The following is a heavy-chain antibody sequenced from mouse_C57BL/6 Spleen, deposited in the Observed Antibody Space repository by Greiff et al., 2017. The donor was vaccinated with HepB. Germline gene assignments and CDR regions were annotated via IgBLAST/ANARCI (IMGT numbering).Heavy chain of an antibody. Sequence: QVQLQQSGAELVRPGASVTLSCKASGYTFTDYEMHWVKQTPVHGLEWIGAIDPETGGTAYNQKFKGKAILTADKSSSTAYMELRSLTSEDSAVYYCTRSNYVPFAYWGQGTLVTVSA. CDR2: IDPETGGT. J-gene: IGHJ3*01. CDR1: GYTFTDYE. D-gene: IGHD2-5*01. V-gene: IGHV1-15*01. CDR3: TRSNYVPFAY.